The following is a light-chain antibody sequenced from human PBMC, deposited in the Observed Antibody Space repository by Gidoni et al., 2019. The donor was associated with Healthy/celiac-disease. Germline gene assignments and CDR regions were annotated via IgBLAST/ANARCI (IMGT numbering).Light chain of an antibody. CDR2: GAS. V-gene: IGKV3-20*01. Sequence: EIVLTQSPGTLSLSPGERATLSCRASQSVSSSYLAWYQQKPGQAPRLLIYGASSRATGIPDRFSGSGSGTDFTLTISRLEPEDFAVYYCQQYGSSQEYTFAQGTKLEIK. J-gene: IGKJ2*01. CDR1: QSVSSSY. CDR3: QQYGSSQEYT.